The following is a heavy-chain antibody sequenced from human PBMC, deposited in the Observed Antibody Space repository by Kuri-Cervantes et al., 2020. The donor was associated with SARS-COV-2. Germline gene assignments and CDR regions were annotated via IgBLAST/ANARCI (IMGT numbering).Heavy chain of an antibody. D-gene: IGHD1-26*01. CDR1: GGCLFGYA. CDR3: ASDKGWELEMCFDY. Sequence: ASVKVSCKASGGCLFGYAFSWVRQAPGQGLEWMGWISAYNGNTNYAQKLQGKVTMTTDTAKSTAYMELRSLRSDDTAVYHCASDKGWELEMCFDYWGQGTLVTVSS. CDR2: ISAYNGNT. J-gene: IGHJ4*02. V-gene: IGHV1-18*04.